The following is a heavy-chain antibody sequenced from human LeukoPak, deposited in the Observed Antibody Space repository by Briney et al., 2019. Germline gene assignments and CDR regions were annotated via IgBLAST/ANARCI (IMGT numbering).Heavy chain of an antibody. CDR3: AVTYYYDSSGYYPQGNWFDP. CDR2: ISAYNGYT. CDR1: GYTFASYD. Sequence: ASVKVSCKASGYTFASYDISWVRQAPGQGLEWMGWISAYNGYTNYAQNLQGRVTMTTDTSTSTAYMELRSLRSDDTAVYYCAVTYYYDSSGYYPQGNWFDPWGQGTLVTVSS. V-gene: IGHV1-18*01. J-gene: IGHJ5*02. D-gene: IGHD3-22*01.